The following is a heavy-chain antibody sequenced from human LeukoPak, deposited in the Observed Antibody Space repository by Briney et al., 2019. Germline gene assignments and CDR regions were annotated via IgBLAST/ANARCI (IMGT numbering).Heavy chain of an antibody. CDR2: ISYDGSNK. CDR1: GFTFSSYA. J-gene: IGHJ4*02. CDR3: ARAGIDYFDY. D-gene: IGHD1-14*01. Sequence: GGSLRLSCAASGFTFSSYAMHWVRKAPGKGLEWVAVISYDGSNKYYADSVKGRFTISRDNSKNTLYLQMNSLRAEDTAVYYCARAGIDYFDYWGQGTLVTVSS. V-gene: IGHV3-30-3*01.